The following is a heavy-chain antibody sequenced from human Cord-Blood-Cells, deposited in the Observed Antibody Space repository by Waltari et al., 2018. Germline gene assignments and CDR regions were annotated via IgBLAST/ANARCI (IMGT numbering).Heavy chain of an antibody. Sequence: QLPLQESGAGLVKPSETLSLTCPFSDCSLSSSSYYEVWIRQPPGKGLEWIGSIYYSGSTYYNPSLKSRVTISVDTSKNQFSLKLSSVTAADTAVYYCARHQTGDLTNFDLWGRGTLVTVSS. J-gene: IGHJ2*01. CDR3: ARHQTGDLTNFDL. CDR1: DCSLSSSSYY. CDR2: IYYSGST. V-gene: IGHV4-39*01. D-gene: IGHD7-27*01.